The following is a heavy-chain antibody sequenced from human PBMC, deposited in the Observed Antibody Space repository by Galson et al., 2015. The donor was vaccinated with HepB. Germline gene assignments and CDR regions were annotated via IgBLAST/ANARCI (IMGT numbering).Heavy chain of an antibody. D-gene: IGHD7-27*01. CDR2: IDVYSGDT. CDR1: GYKFDNYG. Sequence: SVKVSCKASGYKFDNYGLSWMRQAPGQGLEWMAWIDVYSGDTKTAQKLQGRLTMTTDTSTSTAYMELRSLRSDDTAVYYCARDWGSAIWGQGTMVTVSS. J-gene: IGHJ3*02. V-gene: IGHV1-18*01. CDR3: ARDWGSAI.